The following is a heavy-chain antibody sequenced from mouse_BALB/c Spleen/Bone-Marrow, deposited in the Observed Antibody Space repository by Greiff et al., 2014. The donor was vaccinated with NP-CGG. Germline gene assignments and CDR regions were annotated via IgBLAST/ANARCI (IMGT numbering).Heavy chain of an antibody. V-gene: IGHV1S16*01. CDR2: INPSNGGT. CDR3: TRGRRDAMDY. J-gene: IGHJ4*01. CDR1: GYTFTSYY. Sequence: QVQLQQSGAELVKPGASVKLSCKASGYTFTSYYMYWVKQRPGQGLEWIGEINPSNGGTNFNEMFKSKATLTVDKSSSTAYMQLSSLTSEDSAVYYCTRGRRDAMDYWGQGTSVTVSS.